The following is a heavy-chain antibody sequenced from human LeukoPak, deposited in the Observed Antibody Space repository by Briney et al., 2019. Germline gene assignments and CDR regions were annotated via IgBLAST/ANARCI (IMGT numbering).Heavy chain of an antibody. CDR3: ARGYYYDSSGYVDY. Sequence: SETLSLTCTVSGGSISSGSYHWSWIRQPAGKGLEWIGRIYTSGSTNYNPSLKSRVTISVDTSKNQFSLKLSSVTAADTAVYYCARGYYYDSSGYVDYWGQGTLVTVSS. V-gene: IGHV4-61*02. J-gene: IGHJ4*02. D-gene: IGHD3-22*01. CDR1: GGSISSGSYH. CDR2: IYTSGST.